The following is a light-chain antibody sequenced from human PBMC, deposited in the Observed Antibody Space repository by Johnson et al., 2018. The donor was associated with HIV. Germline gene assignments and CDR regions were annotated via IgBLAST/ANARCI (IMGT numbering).Light chain of an antibody. J-gene: IGLJ1*01. V-gene: IGLV1-51*02. CDR3: GTWDSSLSAYV. CDR2: ENN. CDR1: SSNIGNNY. Sequence: QSVLTQPPSVSAAPGQKVTISCSGSSSNIGNNYVSWYRHFPGTAPKLLIYENNKRPSGIRDRFSGSKSGTSATLGITGLQTGDEADYYCGTWDSSLSAYVIGTGTKVTVL.